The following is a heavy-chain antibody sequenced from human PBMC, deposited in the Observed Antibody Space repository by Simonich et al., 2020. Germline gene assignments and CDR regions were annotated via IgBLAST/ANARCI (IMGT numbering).Heavy chain of an antibody. CDR3: ARASRGTWWYYYFDY. V-gene: IGHV1-18*01. D-gene: IGHD2-15*01. J-gene: IGHJ4*02. CDR2: ISSYKGNT. Sequence: QVQLVQSGAEVKKPGASVKVSCKASGYTFTSYGISGVRQAPGQGLEWMGWISSYKGNTNYAQKLQGRGTMTTDTSTSTAYMELRSLRSDDTAVYYCARASRGTWWYYYFDYWGQGTLVTVSS. CDR1: GYTFTSYG.